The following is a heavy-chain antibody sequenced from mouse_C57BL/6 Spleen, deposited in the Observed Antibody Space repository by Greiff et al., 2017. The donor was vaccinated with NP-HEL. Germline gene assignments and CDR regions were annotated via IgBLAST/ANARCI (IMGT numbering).Heavy chain of an antibody. CDR2: IYPGDGDT. Sequence: QVQLQQSGPELVKPGASVKISCTASGYAFSSSWMNWVKQRPGKGLEWIGRIYPGDGDTNYNGKFKGKATLTADKSSSTAYLQLSSLTSEDSAVSFCARKTIYGSSHVYAMDYWGQGTSVTVSS. CDR3: ARKTIYGSSHVYAMDY. J-gene: IGHJ4*01. D-gene: IGHD1-1*01. CDR1: GYAFSSSW. V-gene: IGHV1-82*01.